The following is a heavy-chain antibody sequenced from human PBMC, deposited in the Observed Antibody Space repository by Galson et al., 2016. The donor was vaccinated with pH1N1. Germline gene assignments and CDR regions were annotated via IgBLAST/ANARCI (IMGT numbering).Heavy chain of an antibody. CDR2: FDPEDGET. V-gene: IGHV1-24*01. J-gene: IGHJ5*02. CDR1: GYTLTKVS. D-gene: IGHD3-22*01. CDR3: ATDDYFDSNPIFDP. Sequence: SVKVSCKVTGYTLTKVSMHWVQQAPGKGLEWMGSFDPEDGETLYAQKFQGRLTMTEDSSTDTAYMELNTLRSEDTAVYYCATDDYFDSNPIFDPVGQGTLVTVSS.